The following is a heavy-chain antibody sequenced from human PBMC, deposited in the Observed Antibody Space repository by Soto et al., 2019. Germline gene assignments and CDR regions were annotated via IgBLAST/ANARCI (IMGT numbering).Heavy chain of an antibody. V-gene: IGHV2-5*02. J-gene: IGHJ5*02. CDR2: IYWDDDK. Sequence: QITLKESGPTLVKPTQTLTLTCTFSGFSLSTSGVGVGWIRQPPGKALEWLALIYWDDDKRYSTSLKSRLTITKDTSKNQVVLTMTTMDPVATATDYCAHRRPYYYGSGSQTYNWFDPWGQGTLVTVSS. D-gene: IGHD3-10*01. CDR1: GFSLSTSGVG. CDR3: AHRRPYYYGSGSQTYNWFDP.